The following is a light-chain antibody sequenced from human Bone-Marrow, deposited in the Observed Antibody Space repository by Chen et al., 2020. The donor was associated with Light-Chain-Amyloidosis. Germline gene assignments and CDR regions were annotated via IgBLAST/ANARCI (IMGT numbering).Light chain of an antibody. CDR2: SNN. CDR3: AAWDDSLNGWV. J-gene: IGLJ3*02. Sequence: QSVLTQPPSASGTPGQRVTISCSGSSSNIGSVTVNWYQHLPGTAPKLLIYSNNQRPSGVPDRSAGTKYDTSASLAISGLQSEDEAYYYCAAWDDSLNGWVFGGGTKLPIL. V-gene: IGLV1-44*01. CDR1: SSNIGSVT.